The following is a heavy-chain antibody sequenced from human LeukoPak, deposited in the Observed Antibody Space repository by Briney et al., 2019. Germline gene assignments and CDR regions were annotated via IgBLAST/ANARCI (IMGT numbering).Heavy chain of an antibody. CDR2: INPSGGST. CDR3: ARDGVAGTFYFDY. CDR1: GYIFSDYY. V-gene: IGHV1-46*01. J-gene: IGHJ4*02. D-gene: IGHD6-19*01. Sequence: ASVKVSCKASGYIFSDYYMHWVRQAPGQGLEWMGIINPSGGSTSHPQKFQGRVTMTRDTSTSTVYMELSSLRSEDTAVYFCARDGVAGTFYFDYWGQGTLVTVSS.